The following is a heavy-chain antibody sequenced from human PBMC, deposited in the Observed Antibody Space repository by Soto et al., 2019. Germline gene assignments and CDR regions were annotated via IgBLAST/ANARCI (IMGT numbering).Heavy chain of an antibody. J-gene: IGHJ4*02. V-gene: IGHV4-34*01. CDR3: ARGGRLVGTTSLFDY. D-gene: IGHD1-26*01. Sequence: SETLSLTCAVYGGSFSGFYWSWIRQPPGKGLEWIGEINHRGRTNYNPSLKSRVTISIDTSKNQFSLKLSSVTAADTAVYYCARGGRLVGTTSLFDYWGQGPLVTVSS. CDR1: GGSFSGFY. CDR2: INHRGRT.